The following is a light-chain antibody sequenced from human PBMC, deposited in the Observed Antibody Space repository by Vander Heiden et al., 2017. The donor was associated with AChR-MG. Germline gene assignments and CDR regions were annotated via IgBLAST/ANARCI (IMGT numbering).Light chain of an antibody. CDR2: AAS. Sequence: EIVLTQSPGTLSLSPGDRATLSCRATQNVHNIYLGWYQQKPGQAPRLLIYAASSRATGIPDRFTGSGSGTDFTLTISRLEPEDFAVYYCQLYGSSPRMFGQGTKVEVK. CDR1: QNVHNIY. CDR3: QLYGSSPRM. J-gene: IGKJ1*01. V-gene: IGKV3-20*01.